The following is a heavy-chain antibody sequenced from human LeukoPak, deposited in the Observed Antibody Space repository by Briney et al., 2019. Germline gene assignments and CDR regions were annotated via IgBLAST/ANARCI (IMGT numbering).Heavy chain of an antibody. CDR3: ARDLRFGEWKFQV. Sequence: ASVEVPCNASGSTFISYYMHWVRQAPGQALEWMGIIKPIGGSTIYEQKFQGRVTMTRDTATSTVDMEQSSLRSGDTAVDYCARDLRFGEWKFQVWGEGTIVSVSS. CDR2: IKPIGGST. V-gene: IGHV1-46*01. CDR1: GSTFISYY. J-gene: IGHJ3*01. D-gene: IGHD3-10*01.